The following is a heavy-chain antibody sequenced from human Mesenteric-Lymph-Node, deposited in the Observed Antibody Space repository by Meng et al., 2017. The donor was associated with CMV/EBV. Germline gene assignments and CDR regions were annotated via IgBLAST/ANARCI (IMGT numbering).Heavy chain of an antibody. CDR2: IHYSGST. D-gene: IGHD3-3*01. Sequence: GSLRLSCSVSGGSVNSGNYHWSWIRQPPGKGLEWIGYIHYSGSTNYNPSLKSRLTMSLDTSQNQFSLKVNSVTAADTAVYYCARESRLTIFGVVIFDPWGQGTLVTVSS. CDR1: GGSVNSGNYH. J-gene: IGHJ5*02. CDR3: ARESRLTIFGVVIFDP. V-gene: IGHV4-61*01.